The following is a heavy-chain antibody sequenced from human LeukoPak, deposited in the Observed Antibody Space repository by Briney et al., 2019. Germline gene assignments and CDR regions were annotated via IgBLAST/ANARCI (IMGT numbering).Heavy chain of an antibody. J-gene: IGHJ4*02. V-gene: IGHV3-21*01. CDR1: GFTFSSYD. CDR3: ARGEWSSSPFDY. CDR2: ISTSSIYI. D-gene: IGHD6-6*01. Sequence: PGGSLRLSCAASGFTFSSYDMTWVRQAPGRGLEWVSFISTSSIYIYYADSVKGRFTISRDNARNSLYLQMNSLRAEDTAVYYCARGEWSSSPFDYWGQGTLVTVSS.